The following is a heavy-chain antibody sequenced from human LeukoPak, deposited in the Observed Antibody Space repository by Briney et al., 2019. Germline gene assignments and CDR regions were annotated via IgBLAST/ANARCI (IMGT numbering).Heavy chain of an antibody. Sequence: GGSLRLSCAASGFTFSSYAMHWVRQAPGKGLEWVAVISYDGSNKYYADSVKGRFAISRDNSKNTLYLQMNSLRGDDTALYYCARDMGRDGYNWGFGHWGQGTLVSVSS. D-gene: IGHD5-24*01. CDR1: GFTFSSYA. CDR3: ARDMGRDGYNWGFGH. J-gene: IGHJ4*02. CDR2: ISYDGSNK. V-gene: IGHV3-30*09.